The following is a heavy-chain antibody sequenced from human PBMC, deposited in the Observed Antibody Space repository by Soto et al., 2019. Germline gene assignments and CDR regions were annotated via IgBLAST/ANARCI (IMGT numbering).Heavy chain of an antibody. D-gene: IGHD3-22*01. CDR3: ARGLSRITMIVVVTYGMDV. J-gene: IGHJ6*02. V-gene: IGHV4-34*01. CDR1: GGSFSGYY. CDR2: INHSGST. Sequence: SETLSHTCAVYGGSFSGYYWSWIRQPPGKGLEWIGEINHSGSTNYNPSLKSRVTISVDTSKNQFSLKLSSVTAADTAVYYCARGLSRITMIVVVTYGMDVWGQGTTVTVSS.